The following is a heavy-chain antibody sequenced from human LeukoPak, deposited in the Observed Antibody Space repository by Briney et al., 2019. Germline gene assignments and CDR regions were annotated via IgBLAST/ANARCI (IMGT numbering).Heavy chain of an antibody. V-gene: IGHV3-48*01. Sequence: PGGSLRLSCGASGYTFSDYTMNWVRQAPGKGPEWISYISSGGGVMHYADSVKGRFTISRDNVENSLYLQMNSLRVEDTAVYYCTRDLEYWGQGDLVTVSS. J-gene: IGHJ4*02. CDR1: GYTFSDYT. CDR3: TRDLEY. CDR2: ISSGGGVM.